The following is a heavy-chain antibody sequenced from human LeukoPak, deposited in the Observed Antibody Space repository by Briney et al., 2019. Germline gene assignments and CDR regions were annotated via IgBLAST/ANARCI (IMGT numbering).Heavy chain of an antibody. Sequence: GGSLRLSCAASGFTVSTNYMSWVRQAPGKGLEWVSLIYSDGSTYYADSVKGRFSISRHNSKNTLYLQMNSLRAEDTAVYYCTGVSRSSWYDYWGQGTLVTVSS. CDR2: IYSDGST. J-gene: IGHJ4*02. D-gene: IGHD6-13*01. CDR3: TGVSRSSWYDY. CDR1: GFTVSTNY. V-gene: IGHV3-53*04.